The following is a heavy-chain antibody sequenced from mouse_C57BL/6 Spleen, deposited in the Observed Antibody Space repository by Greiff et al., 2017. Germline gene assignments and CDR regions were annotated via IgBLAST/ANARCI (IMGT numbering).Heavy chain of an antibody. V-gene: IGHV1-80*01. D-gene: IGHD4-1*01. CDR3: AKETGFEY. CDR1: GYAFSSHW. Sequence: VQLKQSGAELVKPGASVKISCKASGYAFSSHWMNWVKQRPGKGLAWIGQIYPGGGDTNYNGKFKGKATLTADKSSSTAYMQLSSLTSEDSAVYFCAKETGFEYRGQDATRGGSS. CDR2: IYPGGGDT. J-gene: IGHJ2*01.